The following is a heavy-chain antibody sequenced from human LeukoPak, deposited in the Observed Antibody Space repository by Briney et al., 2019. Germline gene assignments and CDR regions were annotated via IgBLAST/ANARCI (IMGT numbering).Heavy chain of an antibody. Sequence: ASVKVSCKASGGTFSNYAISWVRQAPGQGLEWMGGIIPIFGTANYAQKFQGRVTITTDESTSTAYMELSSLRSEDTAVYYCARGRPRNYYDSSGSPFDYWGQGTLVTVSS. CDR2: IIPIFGTA. V-gene: IGHV1-69*05. CDR3: ARGRPRNYYDSSGSPFDY. CDR1: GGTFSNYA. J-gene: IGHJ4*02. D-gene: IGHD3-22*01.